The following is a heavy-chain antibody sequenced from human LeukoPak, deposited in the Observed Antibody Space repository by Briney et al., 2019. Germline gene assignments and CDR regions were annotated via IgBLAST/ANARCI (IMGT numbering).Heavy chain of an antibody. Sequence: GGSLRLSCAASDFTFTTYGMHWVRQAPGKGLEWVALIWYDGSSEYYAESVKGRFTISRDNSKNTVYLQMNSLRAEDTAVYYCARARLSSRQNNYFDYWGQGTLVTVSS. J-gene: IGHJ4*02. V-gene: IGHV3-33*01. D-gene: IGHD6-13*01. CDR1: DFTFTTYG. CDR3: ARARLSSRQNNYFDY. CDR2: IWYDGSSE.